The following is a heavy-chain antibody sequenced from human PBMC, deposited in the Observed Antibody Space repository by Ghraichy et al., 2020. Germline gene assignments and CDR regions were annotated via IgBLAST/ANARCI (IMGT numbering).Heavy chain of an antibody. CDR3: ARQAGTTDFDY. J-gene: IGHJ4*02. CDR1: GGSISSSSYY. CDR2: IYYSGST. D-gene: IGHD1-7*01. V-gene: IGHV4-39*01. Sequence: ETLSLTCTVSGGSISSSSYYWGWIRQPPGKGLEWIGSIYYSGSTYYNPSLKSRVTISVDTSKNQFSLKLSSVTAADTAVYYCARQAGTTDFDYWGQGTLVTVSS.